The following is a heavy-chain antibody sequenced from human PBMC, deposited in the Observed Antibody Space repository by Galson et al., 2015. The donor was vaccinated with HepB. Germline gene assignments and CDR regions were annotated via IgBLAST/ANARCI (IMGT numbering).Heavy chain of an antibody. CDR1: GFTFSRFS. D-gene: IGHD3-3*01. V-gene: IGHV3-48*02. CDR2: INSSSNPI. CDR3: ASGGFDF. Sequence: SLRLSCAASGFTFSRFSMNWVRQAPGKGLEWVSYINSSSNPIYYADSVKGRFTISRDNGKNSLFLQMNSLRDDDTAVYYCASGGFDFWGQGTMVTVSS. J-gene: IGHJ3*01.